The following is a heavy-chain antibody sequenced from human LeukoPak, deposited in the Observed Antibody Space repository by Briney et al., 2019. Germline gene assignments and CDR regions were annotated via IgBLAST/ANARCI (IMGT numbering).Heavy chain of an antibody. J-gene: IGHJ4*02. CDR2: IYYSGST. CDR1: GGSSSSSNYY. D-gene: IGHD3-10*01. V-gene: IGHV4-39*01. CDR3: AEGVRGALEYFDY. Sequence: SETLSLTCTVSGGSSSSSNYYWGWIRQPPGKGLEWIGSIYYSGSTCYNPSLKSRVTVSEDTSKKQLSLKLSSVTAADTAVYYCAEGVRGALEYFDYWGQGILVTVSS.